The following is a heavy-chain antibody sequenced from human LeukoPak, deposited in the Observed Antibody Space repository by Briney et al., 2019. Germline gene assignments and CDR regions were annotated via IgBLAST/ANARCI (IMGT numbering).Heavy chain of an antibody. Sequence: ASVKVSCKASGGTFSSYAISWVRQAPGQGLEWMGGIIPIFGTANYAQKFQGRVTITADESTSTAYMELSSLRSEDTAVYYCAREEDYDILTGYFGYWGQGTLVTVSP. CDR2: IIPIFGTA. D-gene: IGHD3-9*01. J-gene: IGHJ4*02. CDR1: GGTFSSYA. V-gene: IGHV1-69*13. CDR3: AREEDYDILTGYFGY.